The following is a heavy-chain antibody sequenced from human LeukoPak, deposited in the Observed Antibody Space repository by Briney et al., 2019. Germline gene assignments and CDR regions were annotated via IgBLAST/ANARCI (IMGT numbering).Heavy chain of an antibody. CDR1: GGSISSSSYY. D-gene: IGHD3-10*01. CDR3: ARQEDYGSGWDY. V-gene: IGHV4-39*01. Sequence: SETLSLTCTVSGGSISSSSYYWGWIRQPPGKGLEWIGSIYYSGSTYYNPSLKSRVTISVDTSKNQFSLKLSSVTAADTAVYYCARQEDYGSGWDYWGQGTLVTVSS. J-gene: IGHJ4*02. CDR2: IYYSGST.